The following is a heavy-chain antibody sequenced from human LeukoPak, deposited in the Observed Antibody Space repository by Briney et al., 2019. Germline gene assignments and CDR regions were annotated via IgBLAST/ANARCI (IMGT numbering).Heavy chain of an antibody. CDR2: IYYSGST. D-gene: IGHD3-3*01. CDR3: ASEPYYDFWSGYYDY. CDR1: GGSISSSSYY. Sequence: NPSETLSLTCTVSGGSISSSSYYWGWIRQPPGKGLEWIGSIYYSGSTYYNPSLKSRVTISVDTSKNQFSLKLSSVTAADTAVYYCASEPYYDFWSGYYDYWGQGTLVTVSS. J-gene: IGHJ4*02. V-gene: IGHV4-39*07.